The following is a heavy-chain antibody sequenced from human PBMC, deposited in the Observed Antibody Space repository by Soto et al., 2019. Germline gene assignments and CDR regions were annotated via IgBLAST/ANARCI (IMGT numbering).Heavy chain of an antibody. CDR2: IYPGDSDT. CDR1: GYSFTSYW. J-gene: IGHJ4*02. D-gene: IGHD6-19*01. CDR3: ARLKEYSSGWYEVYFDY. Sequence: XDSLTISCKGSGYSFTSYWIGLVRQMPGKGLEWMGIIYPGDSDTRYSPSFQGQVTISADKSISTAYLQWSSLKASDTAMYYCARLKEYSSGWYEVYFDYWGQGTLVTVSS. V-gene: IGHV5-51*01.